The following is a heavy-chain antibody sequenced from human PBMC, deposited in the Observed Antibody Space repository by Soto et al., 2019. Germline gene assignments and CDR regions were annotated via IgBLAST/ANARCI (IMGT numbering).Heavy chain of an antibody. CDR1: GGSIGSGNFY. J-gene: IGHJ4*02. Sequence: SETLSLTCSVSGGSIGSGNFYWSWIRQPPGKGLEWLTSIYHTGTIYITPSLRSRLTISSDTSRNQFSLNLTSVTAADTALYFCARQNVQIGPGFVDYWGRGTLVTVS. V-gene: IGHV4-30-4*01. CDR2: IYHTGTI. CDR3: ARQNVQIGPGFVDY. D-gene: IGHD3-10*02.